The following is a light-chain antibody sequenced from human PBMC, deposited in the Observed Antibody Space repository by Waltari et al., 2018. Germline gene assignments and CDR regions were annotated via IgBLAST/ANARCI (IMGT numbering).Light chain of an antibody. Sequence: QSALTQEASVSGTVGQKVTLSCIGNSNNIGSYTVGCDQQISHGAPKTVIFGDFLPSGIPDRFSASKSGTTASLTISGLQPEDEAAYYCSTWDYSLRAWVFGGGTILTVL. CDR1: SNNIGSYT. CDR3: STWDYSLRAWV. CDR2: GDF. V-gene: IGLV1-44*01. J-gene: IGLJ3*02.